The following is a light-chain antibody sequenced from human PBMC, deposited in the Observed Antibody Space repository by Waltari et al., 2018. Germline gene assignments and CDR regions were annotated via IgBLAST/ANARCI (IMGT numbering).Light chain of an antibody. CDR3: QSYDSNDPWV. Sequence: NFMLAQPHSVSESPGKTVTVSCTRSSGSIASNYVKWNQQRPGSAPTTVIYGADQRPAGVPDRFSGSIDSSSNSAALSISGLMTEEEADYYCQSYDSNDPWVFGGWTKLTVL. V-gene: IGLV6-57*03. J-gene: IGLJ3*02. CDR1: SGSIASNY. CDR2: GAD.